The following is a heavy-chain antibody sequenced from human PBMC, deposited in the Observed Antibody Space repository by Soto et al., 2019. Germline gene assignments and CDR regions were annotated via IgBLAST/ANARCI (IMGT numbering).Heavy chain of an antibody. CDR2: INSAGSST. D-gene: IGHD3-22*01. J-gene: IGHJ4*02. V-gene: IGHV3-74*01. CDR3: AIRASYYDSSGYFDY. CDR1: GFTFSSYW. Sequence: EVQLVESGGGLVQPGGSLRLSCEASGFTFSSYWMHWVRQAPGKGLVWVSRINSAGSSTSYADSVKGRFTIFRDKANNTLYLKMNSLRAEDTAVYYCAIRASYYDSSGYFDYWGQGTLVTVSS.